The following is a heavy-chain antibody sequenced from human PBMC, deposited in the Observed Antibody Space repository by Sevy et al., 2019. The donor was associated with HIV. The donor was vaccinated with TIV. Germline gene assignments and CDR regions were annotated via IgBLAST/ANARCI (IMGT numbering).Heavy chain of an antibody. CDR3: AKDDTAMVKGAFDI. D-gene: IGHD5-18*01. J-gene: IGHJ3*02. Sequence: GSLRLSCAASGFTFSSYGMHWVRQAPGKGLEWVAVISYDGSNKYYVDSVKGRFTISRDNSGNTLYLQMNSLGAEDTAVYYCAKDDTAMVKGAFDIWGQGTMVTVSS. CDR1: GFTFSSYG. V-gene: IGHV3-30*18. CDR2: ISYDGSNK.